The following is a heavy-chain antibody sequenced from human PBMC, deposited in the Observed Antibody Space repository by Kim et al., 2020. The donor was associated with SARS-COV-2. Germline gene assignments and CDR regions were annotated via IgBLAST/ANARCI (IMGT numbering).Heavy chain of an antibody. J-gene: IGHJ4*02. CDR1: GFTFDDYA. V-gene: IGHV3-43*02. D-gene: IGHD3-3*01. Sequence: GGSLRLSCAASGFTFDDYAMHWVRQAPGKGLEWVSLISGDGGSTYYADSVKGRFTISRDNSKNSLYLQMNSLRTEDTALYYCANLQLGYDFWSGYYRYFDYWGQGTLVTVSS. CDR3: ANLQLGYDFWSGYYRYFDY. CDR2: ISGDGGST.